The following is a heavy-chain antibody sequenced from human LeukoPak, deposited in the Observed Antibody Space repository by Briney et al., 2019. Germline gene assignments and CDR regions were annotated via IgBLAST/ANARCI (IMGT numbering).Heavy chain of an antibody. CDR1: GYTFIAYH. CDR2: INPNSGGT. Sequence: ASVKVSCKASGYTFIAYHRHWVRQAPGQGLEWMGWINPNSGGTNYAEKFQGRVTMTRDTSIRTAYMELSRLRSDDTAVYYCARASGTYYAEFFQHWGQGTLVTVSS. V-gene: IGHV1-2*02. CDR3: ARASGTYYAEFFQH. D-gene: IGHD1-26*01. J-gene: IGHJ1*01.